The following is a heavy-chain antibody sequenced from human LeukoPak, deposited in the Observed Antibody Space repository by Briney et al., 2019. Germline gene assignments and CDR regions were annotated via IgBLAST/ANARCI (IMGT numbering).Heavy chain of an antibody. D-gene: IGHD2-2*01. CDR1: GGTFSSYA. Sequence: GASVKVSCKASGGTFSSYAISWVRQAPGQGLEWMGWINPNSGGTNYAQKFQGRVTMTRDTSISTAYMELSRLRSDDTAVYYCARGGPRYCSSTSCPVFDYWGQGTLVTVSS. J-gene: IGHJ4*02. CDR2: INPNSGGT. CDR3: ARGGPRYCSSTSCPVFDY. V-gene: IGHV1-2*02.